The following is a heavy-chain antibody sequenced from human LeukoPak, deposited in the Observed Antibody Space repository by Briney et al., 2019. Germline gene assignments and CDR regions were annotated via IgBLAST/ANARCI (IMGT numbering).Heavy chain of an antibody. V-gene: IGHV3-23*01. CDR2: INDNGAGT. J-gene: IGHJ4*02. D-gene: IGHD3-10*01. CDR3: AKGPTRYYYGSGSYYEY. Sequence: GGSLRLSCAASGFTFSSYAMSWVRQAPGKGLKWVSTINDNGAGTYYADSVKGRFTISRDNAKNSLYLQMNSLRVEDTALYYCAKGPTRYYYGSGSYYEYWGQGTLVTVSS. CDR1: GFTFSSYA.